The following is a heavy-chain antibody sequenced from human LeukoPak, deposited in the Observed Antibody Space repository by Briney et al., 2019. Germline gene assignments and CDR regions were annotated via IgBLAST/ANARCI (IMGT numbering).Heavy chain of an antibody. CDR3: ARDGHSSAWYFDC. CDR1: GYTXTNYG. Sequence: GASVKVSCKASGYTXTNYGFSWVRQAPGQGLEWMGWISGYNGSTNYAQNLQGRVTMTTDTSTSTAYMELRSLRSDDSAVYYCARDGHSSAWYFDCWGQGTLVTVSS. CDR2: ISGYNGST. D-gene: IGHD6-19*01. J-gene: IGHJ4*02. V-gene: IGHV1-18*01.